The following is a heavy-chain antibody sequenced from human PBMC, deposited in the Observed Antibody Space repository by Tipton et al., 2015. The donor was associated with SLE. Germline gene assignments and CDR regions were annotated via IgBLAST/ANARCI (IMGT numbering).Heavy chain of an antibody. CDR2: IYYSGST. D-gene: IGHD3-10*01. Sequence: TLSLTCTVSGGSISSYYWTWIRQTPGKGLEWVGYIYYSGSTNYNPSLKSRVTISVDTSMNQFSLKLTSVTAADTAVYYCARRMVQGGDSLDIWGLGTLVTVAS. V-gene: IGHV4-59*08. J-gene: IGHJ3*02. CDR1: GGSISSYY. CDR3: ARRMVQGGDSLDI.